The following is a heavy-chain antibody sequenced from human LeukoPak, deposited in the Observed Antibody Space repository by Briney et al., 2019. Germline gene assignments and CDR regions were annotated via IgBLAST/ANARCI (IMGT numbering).Heavy chain of an antibody. CDR1: GYTFTSYY. D-gene: IGHD6-19*01. CDR2: INPSGGST. V-gene: IGHV1-46*01. J-gene: IGHJ3*02. CDR3: ARVRFSSGWYIAFDI. Sequence: GASVKVSCKASGYTFTSYYVHWVRQAPGQGLEWMGIINPSGGSTTYAQKFQGRLTMTRDTSTTTVYMELSSLRSEDTAVCYCARVRFSSGWYIAFDIWGQGTMVTVSS.